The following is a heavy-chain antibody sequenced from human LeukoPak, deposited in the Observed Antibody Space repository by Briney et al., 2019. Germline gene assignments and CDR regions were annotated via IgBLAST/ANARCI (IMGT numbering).Heavy chain of an antibody. CDR3: VRGAEYASSGYSYSLFFDY. J-gene: IGHJ4*02. CDR1: GFTFDDYG. Sequence: GGSLRLSCAASGFTFDDYGMSWVRQAPGKWLKWISGINWNGGSTGYADSVKGRFTISRDNAKNSLYLQMNSLRAEDTALYYCVRGAEYASSGYSYSLFFDYWGQGTLVTVSS. D-gene: IGHD3-22*01. V-gene: IGHV3-20*04. CDR2: INWNGGST.